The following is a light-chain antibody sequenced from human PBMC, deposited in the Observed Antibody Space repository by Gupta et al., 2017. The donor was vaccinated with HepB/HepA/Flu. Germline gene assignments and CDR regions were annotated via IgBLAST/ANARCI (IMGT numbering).Light chain of an antibody. CDR2: SVV. Sequence: DIQLTQSPSFLSASIGVRVTITCRAGLVITNFLAWYQHKPGKAPKRLIYSVVTLQSGVPSRISGSGCGREFTITISSRQQEDFATYYCQLLNAYPPVTFGGGTKVQIK. J-gene: IGKJ4*01. CDR1: LVITNF. V-gene: IGKV1-9*01. CDR3: QLLNAYPPVT.